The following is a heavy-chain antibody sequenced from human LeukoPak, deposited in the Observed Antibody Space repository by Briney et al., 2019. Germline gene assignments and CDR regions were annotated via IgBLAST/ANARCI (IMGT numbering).Heavy chain of an antibody. Sequence: GGSLRLSCAASGFTFSNAWMSWVRQAPGKGLEWVGRIKSKTDGGTTDYAAPVKGRFTISRDDSKNTLYLQMNSLRAEDTAVYYCAKARGATYGTYYFDYWGQGTLVTVSS. CDR1: GFTFSNAW. D-gene: IGHD4/OR15-4a*01. CDR3: AKARGATYGTYYFDY. CDR2: IKSKTDGGTT. V-gene: IGHV3-15*01. J-gene: IGHJ4*02.